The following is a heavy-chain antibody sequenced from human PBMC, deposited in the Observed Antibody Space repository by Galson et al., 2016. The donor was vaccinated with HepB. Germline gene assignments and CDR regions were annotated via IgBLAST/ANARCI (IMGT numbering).Heavy chain of an antibody. Sequence: SLRLSCAASGFSFRSYAMSWVRQAPRKGLEWVSTISGSGATTYYEDSLKGRFTISRDNGKRTLYLQMNSLRAEDTAVYYCARLYFGSGGAVDYWGQGTLVTVSS. V-gene: IGHV3-23*01. J-gene: IGHJ4*02. CDR1: GFSFRSYA. CDR2: ISGSGATT. D-gene: IGHD3-10*01. CDR3: ARLYFGSGGAVDY.